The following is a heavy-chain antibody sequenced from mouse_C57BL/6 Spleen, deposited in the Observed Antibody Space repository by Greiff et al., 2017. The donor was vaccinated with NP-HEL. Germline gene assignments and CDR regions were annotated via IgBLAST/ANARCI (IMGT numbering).Heavy chain of an antibody. D-gene: IGHD2-3*01. V-gene: IGHV1-69*01. Sequence: QVQLQQPGAELVMPGASVKLSCKASGYTFTSYWMHWVKQRPGQGLEWIGEIDPSDSYTNYNQKFKGKSTLTVDKSSSTAYMPLSSLTSDDSAVYYCARWHDGYPDYWGQGTTLTVSS. CDR3: ARWHDGYPDY. CDR2: IDPSDSYT. J-gene: IGHJ2*01. CDR1: GYTFTSYW.